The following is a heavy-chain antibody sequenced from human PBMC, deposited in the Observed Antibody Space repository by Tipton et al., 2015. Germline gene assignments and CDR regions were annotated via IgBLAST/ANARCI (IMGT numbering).Heavy chain of an antibody. CDR1: GGSVSSVSYY. J-gene: IGHJ3*02. CDR3: ARAESHGFKM. V-gene: IGHV4-61*01. Sequence: TLSLTCTVSGGSVSSVSYYWGWIRQTPGKGLEWIGYISQRDGTNYNPSLKSRVAISTDTSKNQFFLNLTSVTAADTAVYFCARAESHGFKMCGQGTMVTVSS. CDR2: ISQRDGT.